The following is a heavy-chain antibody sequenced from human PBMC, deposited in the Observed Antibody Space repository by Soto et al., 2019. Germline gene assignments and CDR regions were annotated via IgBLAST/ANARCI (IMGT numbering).Heavy chain of an antibody. V-gene: IGHV1-69*12. Sequence: QVQLVQSGAEVKKPESSVKVSCKAPGGTFSTYAISWVRQAPGQGLEWMGGIIPMFGTANYAQRFQDRVTNTADESTNTVYMELSSLRSEETAVYFCASGIQMWLRRINNGYSGWGQGTLVTVSS. CDR3: ASGIQMWLRRINNGYSG. CDR1: GGTFSTYA. D-gene: IGHD5-12*01. J-gene: IGHJ4*02. CDR2: IIPMFGTA.